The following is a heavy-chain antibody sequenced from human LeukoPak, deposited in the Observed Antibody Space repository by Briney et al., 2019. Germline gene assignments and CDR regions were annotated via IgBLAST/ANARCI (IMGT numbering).Heavy chain of an antibody. J-gene: IGHJ2*01. V-gene: IGHV4-59*01. CDR1: GGSISSYY. Sequence: PSETLSLTCTVSGGSISSYYWSWIRQPPGKGLEWIGYIYNRGSTHYNPSLKSRVTISVDTSKNQFSLKLSSVTAADPAVYYCARGDPGWYFDFWGRGTLVTVSS. CDR2: IYNRGST. CDR3: ARGDPGWYFDF. D-gene: IGHD3-16*01.